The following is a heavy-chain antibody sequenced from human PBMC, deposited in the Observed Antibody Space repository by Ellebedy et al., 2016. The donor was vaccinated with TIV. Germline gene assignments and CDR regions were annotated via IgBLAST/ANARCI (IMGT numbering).Heavy chain of an antibody. CDR3: ARERTGPDS. D-gene: IGHD3/OR15-3a*01. Sequence: GGSLRLXCAASGFTFSSFTMNWVRQAPGKGLEWVSSISGNSNYIYFADSLKGRFTISRDNAKNLLYLQMNSLRAEDTAVYYCARERTGPDSWGQGTLVTVSS. CDR2: ISGNSNYI. CDR1: GFTFSSFT. V-gene: IGHV3-21*01. J-gene: IGHJ4*02.